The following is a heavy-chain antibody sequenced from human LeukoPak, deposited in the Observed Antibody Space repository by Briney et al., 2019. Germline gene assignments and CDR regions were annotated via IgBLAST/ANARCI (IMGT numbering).Heavy chain of an antibody. D-gene: IGHD7-27*01. CDR1: GFTFSSYG. Sequence: GGSLRLSCAASGFTFSSYGMHWVRQAPGKGLEWVAVIWYDGSNKYYADSVKGRFTISRDNSKNTLYLQMNSLGAEDTAVYYCARDAGEGAAFDIWGQGTMVTVSS. J-gene: IGHJ3*02. V-gene: IGHV3-33*01. CDR3: ARDAGEGAAFDI. CDR2: IWYDGSNK.